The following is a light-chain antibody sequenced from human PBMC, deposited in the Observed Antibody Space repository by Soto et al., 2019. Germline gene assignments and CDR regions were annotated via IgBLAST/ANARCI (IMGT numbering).Light chain of an antibody. CDR2: DAS. V-gene: IGKV1-13*02. CDR3: QRYKSYPWT. Sequence: IQMTQSPSSMSASVGDRVTLTCRAGQAIRSDLAWYQQKPGMAPKLLIYDASSLEGGVPSRFTGDGSGTEFSLTIASLQPDDFGTYYCQRYKSYPWTFGQGTKVDIK. J-gene: IGKJ1*01. CDR1: QAIRSD.